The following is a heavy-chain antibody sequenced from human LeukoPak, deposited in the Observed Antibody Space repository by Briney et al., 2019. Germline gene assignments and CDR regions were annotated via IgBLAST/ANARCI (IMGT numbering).Heavy chain of an antibody. CDR1: GGSFSGYY. J-gene: IGHJ4*02. D-gene: IGHD2-2*01. CDR2: IYHSGNT. V-gene: IGHV4-34*01. CDR3: ARDRGPAAAIFDY. Sequence: SETLSLTCAVYGGSFSGYYWSWIRQPPGKGLEWIGSIYHSGNTYYNPSLKSRVTMSVDTSKNQFSLKLSSVTAADTAVYYCARDRGPAAAIFDYWGQGTLVTVSS.